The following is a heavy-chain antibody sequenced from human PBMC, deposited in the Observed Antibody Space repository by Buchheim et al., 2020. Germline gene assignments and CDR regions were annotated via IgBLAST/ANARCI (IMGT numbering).Heavy chain of an antibody. CDR3: ARAHGSRGLRFLEWFPPLFDP. Sequence: QVQLVESGGGVVQPGRSLRLSCAASGFTFNSYAMHWVRQAPGKGLEWVAVISYDGSNKYYADSVKGRFTISRDNSKNTLYLQMNSLRAEDTAVYYCARAHGSRGLRFLEWFPPLFDPWGQGTL. D-gene: IGHD3-3*01. J-gene: IGHJ5*02. V-gene: IGHV3-30-3*01. CDR2: ISYDGSNK. CDR1: GFTFNSYA.